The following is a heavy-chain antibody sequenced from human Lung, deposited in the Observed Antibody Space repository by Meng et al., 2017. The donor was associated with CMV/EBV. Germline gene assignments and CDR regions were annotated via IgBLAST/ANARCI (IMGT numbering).Heavy chain of an antibody. CDR2: ISPYDGNT. CDR3: ARERGYCGTTSCSYYFDY. Sequence: ASVKVSCKASGYTFTSYGIIWVRQAPGQGLEWMGWISPYDGNTNYAQTLQDRVTMTTDTPTSTAYMELRSLRSDDTAVYFCARERGYCGTTSCSYYFDYWGQGTLVIFSS. CDR1: GYTFTSYG. D-gene: IGHD2-2*01. V-gene: IGHV1-18*01. J-gene: IGHJ4*02.